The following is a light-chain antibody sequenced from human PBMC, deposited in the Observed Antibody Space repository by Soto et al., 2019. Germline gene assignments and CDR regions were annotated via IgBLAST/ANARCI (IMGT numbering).Light chain of an antibody. J-gene: IGKJ2*01. Sequence: ENVLTQSPGTLSLSPGERATLSCRASQSVTATYLAWYQQKPGQAPRLLIYGASSRATGIPDRFSGSGSGTDFTLTISKLEPEDFAVYYCQQYRSSPPMFIFGQGTKLDIK. CDR1: QSVTATY. V-gene: IGKV3-20*01. CDR2: GAS. CDR3: QQYRSSPPMFI.